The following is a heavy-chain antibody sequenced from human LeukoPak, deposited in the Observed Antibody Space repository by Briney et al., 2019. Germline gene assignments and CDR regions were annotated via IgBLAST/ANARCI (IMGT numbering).Heavy chain of an antibody. CDR2: IYYSGST. CDR1: GGSISSSSYY. V-gene: IGHV4-39*01. D-gene: IGHD3-10*02. J-gene: IGHJ5*02. CDR3: ASHSSYVSPFRS. Sequence: SETLSLTCTVSGGSISSSSYYWGWIRQPPGKGLEWIGSIYYSGSTYYNPSLKSRVTISVYTSKNQFSLKLSSVTAADTAVYYCASHSSYVSPFRSWGRGPLVTVSP.